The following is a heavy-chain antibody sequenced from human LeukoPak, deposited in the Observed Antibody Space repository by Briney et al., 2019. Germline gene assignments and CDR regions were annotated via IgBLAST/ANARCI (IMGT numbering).Heavy chain of an antibody. CDR3: ARETLLLWFGELLLFDP. Sequence: SETLSLTCAVYGGSFSGYYWSWIRQPPGKGLEWIGEINHSGSTNYNPSLKSRVTISVDTSKNQFSLKLSSVTAADTAVYYCARETLLLWFGELLLFDPWGQGTLVTVSS. V-gene: IGHV4-34*01. D-gene: IGHD3-10*01. J-gene: IGHJ5*02. CDR1: GGSFSGYY. CDR2: INHSGST.